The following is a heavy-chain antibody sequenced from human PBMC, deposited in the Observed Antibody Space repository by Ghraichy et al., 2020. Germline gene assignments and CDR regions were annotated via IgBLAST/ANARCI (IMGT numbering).Heavy chain of an antibody. V-gene: IGHV1-18*01. Sequence: ASVKVSCKTSGYTFTFFGITWVRQAPGQGLEWMGWISAYNGNTNYAQTLQGRVTMTTDTSTSTAYMELRSLRSDDTALYYCARDQSDRRRSSGSDYWGQGTLVTVSS. CDR3: ARDQSDRRRSSGSDY. D-gene: IGHD3-22*01. CDR2: ISAYNGNT. J-gene: IGHJ4*02. CDR1: GYTFTFFG.